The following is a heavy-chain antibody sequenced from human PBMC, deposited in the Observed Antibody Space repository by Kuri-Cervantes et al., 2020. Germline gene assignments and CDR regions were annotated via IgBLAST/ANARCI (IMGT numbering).Heavy chain of an antibody. CDR3: ARAYSSSSYDWLDP. J-gene: IGHJ5*02. V-gene: IGHV4-34*01. Sequence: SETLSLTCAVYGGSFSGYYWSWIRQPPGKGLEWIGEINHSGSTNYNPSLKSRVTISLDTSKNQFSLKLSSVTAADTAVYYCARAYSSSSYDWLDPWGRGTLVTVSS. D-gene: IGHD6-6*01. CDR2: INHSGST. CDR1: GGSFSGYY.